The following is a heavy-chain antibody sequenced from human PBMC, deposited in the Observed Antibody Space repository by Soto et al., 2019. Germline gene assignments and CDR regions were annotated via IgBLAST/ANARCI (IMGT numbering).Heavy chain of an antibody. Sequence: LEILSLTCTVSGGSISSYCWSWIRQPPGKGLEWIGYIYYSGSTNYNPSLKSRVTISVDTSKNQFSLKLSSVTAADTAVYYCARGDPLLWFGEKVYYGMDVWGQGTTVTVSS. V-gene: IGHV4-59*01. CDR1: GGSISSYC. CDR2: IYYSGST. J-gene: IGHJ6*02. D-gene: IGHD3-10*01. CDR3: ARGDPLLWFGEKVYYGMDV.